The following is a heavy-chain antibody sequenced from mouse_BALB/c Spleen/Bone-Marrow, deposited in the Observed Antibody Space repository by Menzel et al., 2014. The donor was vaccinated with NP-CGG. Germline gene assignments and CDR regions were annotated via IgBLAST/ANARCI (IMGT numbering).Heavy chain of an antibody. CDR2: IYYSGTI. J-gene: IGHJ2*01. CDR3: ARYYGNYFDY. V-gene: IGHV3-5*02. D-gene: IGHD1-1*02. CDR1: GISIXTGNYR. Sequence: EVMLVESGPGLVKPSQTVSLTCTVTGISIXTGNYRWSWIRQFPGNKLEWIGYIYYSGTITYNPSLTSRTTITRDTSKNQFFLEMNSLTAEDTATYYCARYYGNYFDYWGQGTTLTVSS.